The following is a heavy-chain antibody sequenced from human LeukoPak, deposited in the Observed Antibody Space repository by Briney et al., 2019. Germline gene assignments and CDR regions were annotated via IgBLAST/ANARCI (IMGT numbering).Heavy chain of an antibody. D-gene: IGHD3-3*01. CDR3: ARGHGFYDSKFDP. V-gene: IGHV1-2*02. CDR2: INPNSGGT. J-gene: IGHJ5*02. CDR1: GYTFTGYY. Sequence: EASVKVSCKASGYTFTGYYMHWVRQAPGQGLEWMGWINPNSGGTNYAQKFQGRVTMTRDTSISTAYMELSRLRSDDTAVYYCARGHGFYDSKFDPWGQGTLVTVSS.